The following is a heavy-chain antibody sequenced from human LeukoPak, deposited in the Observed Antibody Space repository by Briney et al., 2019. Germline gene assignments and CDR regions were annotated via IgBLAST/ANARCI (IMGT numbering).Heavy chain of an antibody. V-gene: IGHV1-69*05. J-gene: IGHJ5*02. CDR2: IIPIFGTA. CDR1: GGTFSSYA. CDR3: ARESMVRGVTTNWFDP. Sequence: SVKVSCKASGGTFSSYAISWVRQAPGQGLEWMGGIIPIFGTANYAQKFQGRVTITTDESTSTAYMELSSLRSEDTAVYYCARESMVRGVTTNWFDPWGQGTLVTVSS. D-gene: IGHD3-10*01.